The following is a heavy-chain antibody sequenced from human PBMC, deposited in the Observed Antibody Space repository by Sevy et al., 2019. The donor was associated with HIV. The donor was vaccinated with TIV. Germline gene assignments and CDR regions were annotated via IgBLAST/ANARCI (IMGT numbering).Heavy chain of an antibody. CDR1: GFTFSSYW. D-gene: IGHD6-19*01. J-gene: IGHJ4*02. CDR3: ARDDRPSGWLFDY. CDR2: INRDGSTK. Sequence: GGSLRLSCAASGFTFSSYWMTWVRQAPGKGLEWVANINRDGSTKNYVDSVKSRFTISRDNPKNSLYLEMNSLRAEDTAVYYCARDDRPSGWLFDYWGQGTLVTVSS. V-gene: IGHV3-7*01.